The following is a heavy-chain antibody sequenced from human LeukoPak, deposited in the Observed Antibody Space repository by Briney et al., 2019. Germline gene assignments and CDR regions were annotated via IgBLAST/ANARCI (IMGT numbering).Heavy chain of an antibody. J-gene: IGHJ4*02. Sequence: SETLSLTCAVYGGSFSGYYWSWIRQHPGKGLEWIGEINHSGSTNYNPSLKSRVTISVDTSKNQFSLKLSSVTAADTAVYYCARGLGARDYWGQGTLVTVSS. D-gene: IGHD1-26*01. CDR1: GGSFSGYY. V-gene: IGHV4-34*01. CDR3: ARGLGARDY. CDR2: INHSGST.